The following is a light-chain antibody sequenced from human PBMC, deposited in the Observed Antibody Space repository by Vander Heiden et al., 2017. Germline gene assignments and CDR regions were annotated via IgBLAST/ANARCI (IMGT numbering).Light chain of an antibody. J-gene: IGLJ2*01. CDR2: DVS. CDR1: SCDVGGYTH. Sequence: QSALTHPASVSGSPGQSITISWTGTSCDVGGYTHVSWDQPHPGKAPQPMISDVSDRPSEVSNRFSSSKSDNTASLTISGLQAEDEADYYCSSYTRSSTRVVFGGGTKLTVL. V-gene: IGLV2-14*03. CDR3: SSYTRSSTRVV.